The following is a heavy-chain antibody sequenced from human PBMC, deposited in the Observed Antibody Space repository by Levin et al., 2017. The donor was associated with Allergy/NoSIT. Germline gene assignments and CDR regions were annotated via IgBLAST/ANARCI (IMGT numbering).Heavy chain of an antibody. CDR2: IIPVFDTS. D-gene: IGHD4-23*01. Sequence: SVKVSCTASGGTFSSYAINWVRQAPGQGLEWMGGIIPVFDTSNYAQKFQGRVTITADESTSTTYMELSSLRSEDTAVYYCATRKDYGGNSGLFWGQGTLVTVSS. CDR1: GGTFSSYA. V-gene: IGHV1-69*13. J-gene: IGHJ4*02. CDR3: ATRKDYGGNSGLF.